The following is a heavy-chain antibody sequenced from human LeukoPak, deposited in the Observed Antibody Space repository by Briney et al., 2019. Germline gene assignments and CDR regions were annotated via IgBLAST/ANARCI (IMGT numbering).Heavy chain of an antibody. CDR1: GYTFTSYA. CDR2: INAGNGNT. Sequence: AASVKVSCKASGYTFTSYAMHWVRQAPGQRLEWMGWINAGNGNTKYSQKFQGRVTITRDTSASTAYMELSSLRSEDTAVYYCARGDPIYDYVWGSYRLPFDYWGQGTLVTVSS. V-gene: IGHV1-3*01. D-gene: IGHD3-16*02. CDR3: ARGDPIYDYVWGSYRLPFDY. J-gene: IGHJ4*02.